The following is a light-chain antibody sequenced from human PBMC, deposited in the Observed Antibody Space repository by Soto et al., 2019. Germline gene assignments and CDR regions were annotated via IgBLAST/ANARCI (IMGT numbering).Light chain of an antibody. CDR3: SSYTSSSTLV. Sequence: QSVLTQPASVSGSPGQSITIYCSATSSDVDTHNYVSWYQQYPGKAPKLMIYEVINRPSGVSNRFSGSKSGNTASLIISGLQAEDEADYHCSSYTSSSTLVFGGGTKVTVL. CDR2: EVI. CDR1: SSDVDTHNY. J-gene: IGLJ2*01. V-gene: IGLV2-14*01.